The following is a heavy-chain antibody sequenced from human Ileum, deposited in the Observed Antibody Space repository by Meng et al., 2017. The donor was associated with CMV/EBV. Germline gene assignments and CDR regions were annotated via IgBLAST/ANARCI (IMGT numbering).Heavy chain of an antibody. CDR2: VYSSGST. CDR3: ARGSSGWAFDY. J-gene: IGHJ4*02. V-gene: IGHV4-4*07. D-gene: IGHD6-19*01. CDR1: GGSISGYY. Sequence: QLQESGPVLVKPSESLSLTCTVSGGSISGYYWSWIRQPATKGLEWIGRVYSSGSTDYNPSLQSRVTMSVDTSKNQFSLKLSSVTAADTAVYYCARGSSGWAFDYWGQGTLVTVSS.